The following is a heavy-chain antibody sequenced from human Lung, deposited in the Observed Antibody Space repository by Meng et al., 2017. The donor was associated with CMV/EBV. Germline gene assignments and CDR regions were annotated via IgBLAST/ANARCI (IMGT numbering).Heavy chain of an antibody. V-gene: IGHV1-2*02. D-gene: IGHD2-2*01. CDR2: ISPNSGGT. CDR1: GYSFTAYY. J-gene: IGHJ4*02. Sequence: SVXVSXXASGYSFTAYYIHWVRQAPGQGLEWMGWISPNSGGTNYAQRFQGRVTLTRDTSISTVYMELRRLTSDDTAVYFCARDFVVLPAATYFDYWGQVTXVTVSS. CDR3: ARDFVVLPAATYFDY.